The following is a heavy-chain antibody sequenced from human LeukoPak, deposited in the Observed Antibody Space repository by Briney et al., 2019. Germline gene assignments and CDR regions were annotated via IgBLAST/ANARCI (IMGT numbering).Heavy chain of an antibody. Sequence: ASVKVSCKASGYTFTSYGISWVRQAPGQGLEWMGWISAYNGNTNYAQKLQGRVTMTTDTSTSTAYMELRSLRSDDTAVYYCARDFGLYGDYVLASYYFDYWGQGTLVTVSS. J-gene: IGHJ4*02. D-gene: IGHD4-17*01. CDR1: GYTFTSYG. CDR2: ISAYNGNT. V-gene: IGHV1-18*01. CDR3: ARDFGLYGDYVLASYYFDY.